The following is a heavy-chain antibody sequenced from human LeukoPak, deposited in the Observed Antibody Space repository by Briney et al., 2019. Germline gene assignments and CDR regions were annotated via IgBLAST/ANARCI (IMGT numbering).Heavy chain of an antibody. Sequence: GGSLRLSCAASGFTFSSYWMSWVRQAPGKGLEWVANIKQDGSEKYYVDSVKGRFTISRDNAKNSLYLQMNSLRAEDTALYYCAKAFRFQLFRAFDIWGQGTMVTVSS. D-gene: IGHD2-15*01. CDR1: GFTFSSYW. CDR3: AKAFRFQLFRAFDI. CDR2: IKQDGSEK. V-gene: IGHV3-7*03. J-gene: IGHJ3*02.